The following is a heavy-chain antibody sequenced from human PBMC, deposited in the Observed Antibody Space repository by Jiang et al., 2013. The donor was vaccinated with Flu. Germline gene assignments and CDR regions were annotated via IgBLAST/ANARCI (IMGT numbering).Heavy chain of an antibody. D-gene: IGHD5-18*01. CDR3: ARRWRQLWLPDF. V-gene: IGHV1-2*02. J-gene: IGHJ4*02. Sequence: PDSGDTNLAQKFQGRVTLTRDTSISTAYMELSRLRSDDTAVYYCARRWRQLWLPDFWGQGTLVTVSS. CDR2: PDSGDT.